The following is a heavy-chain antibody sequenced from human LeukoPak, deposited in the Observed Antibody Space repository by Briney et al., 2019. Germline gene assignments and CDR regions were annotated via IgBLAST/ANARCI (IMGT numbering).Heavy chain of an antibody. Sequence: SETLSLTCTVSGGSISSYYWSWIRQPAGKGLEWIGRIYTSGSTNYNPSLKSRVTISVDTSKNQFSLKLSSVTAADTAVYYCARAGYCTNGVCYRGAFDIWGQGTMVTVSS. CDR3: ARAGYCTNGVCYRGAFDI. V-gene: IGHV4-4*07. J-gene: IGHJ3*02. CDR2: IYTSGST. D-gene: IGHD2-8*01. CDR1: GGSISSYY.